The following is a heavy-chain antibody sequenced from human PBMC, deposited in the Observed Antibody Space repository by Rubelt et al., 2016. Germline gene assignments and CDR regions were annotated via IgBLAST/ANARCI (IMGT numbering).Heavy chain of an antibody. D-gene: IGHD4-17*01. CDR2: INGDGTIT. Sequence: GKGLEWVSRINGDGTITDYADSVKGRFTISRDNAKNSLYLQMNSLRAEDTAVYYCARGGTYGDSTFDYWGQGTLVTVSS. V-gene: IGHV3-74*01. J-gene: IGHJ4*02. CDR3: ARGGTYGDSTFDY.